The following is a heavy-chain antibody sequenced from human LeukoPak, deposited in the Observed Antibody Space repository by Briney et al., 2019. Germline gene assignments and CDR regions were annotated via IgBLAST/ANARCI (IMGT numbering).Heavy chain of an antibody. CDR3: ARASGSYFSYYYYGMDV. Sequence: SETLSLTCTVSGGSISSSSYYWGWVRQPPGKGLEWIGSIYYSGSTYYNPSLKSRVTISVDTSKNQFSLKLSSVTAADTAVYYCARASGSYFSYYYYGMDVWGQGTTVTVSS. J-gene: IGHJ6*02. CDR1: GGSISSSSYY. D-gene: IGHD1-26*01. V-gene: IGHV4-39*07. CDR2: IYYSGST.